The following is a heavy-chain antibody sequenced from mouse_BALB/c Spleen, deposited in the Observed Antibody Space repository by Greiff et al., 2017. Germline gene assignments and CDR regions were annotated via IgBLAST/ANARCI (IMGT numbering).Heavy chain of an antibody. J-gene: IGHJ2*01. CDR2: IYPGDGDT. CDR3: AREVLRRDFDY. D-gene: IGHD1-1*01. CDR1: GYAFSSYW. V-gene: IGHV1-80*01. Sequence: QVQLQQSGAELVRPGSSVKISCKASGYAFSSYWMNWVKQRPGPGLEWIGQIYPGDGDTNYNGKFKGKATLTADKSSSTAYMQLSSLTSEDSAVYFCAREVLRRDFDYWGQGTTLTVSS.